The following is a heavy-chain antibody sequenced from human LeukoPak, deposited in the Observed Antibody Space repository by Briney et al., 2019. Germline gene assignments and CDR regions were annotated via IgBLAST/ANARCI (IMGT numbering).Heavy chain of an antibody. CDR2: IYHSGST. V-gene: IGHV4-30-2*01. CDR1: GGSISSGGYY. CDR3: ARRVSILQLFDNWFDP. D-gene: IGHD6-13*01. J-gene: IGHJ5*02. Sequence: SQTLSLTCTVSGGSISSGGYYWSWIRQPPGKGLEWIGYIYHSGSTYYNPSLKSRVTISVDRSKNQFSLKLSSVTATDTAVYYCARRVSILQLFDNWFDPWGQGTLVTVSS.